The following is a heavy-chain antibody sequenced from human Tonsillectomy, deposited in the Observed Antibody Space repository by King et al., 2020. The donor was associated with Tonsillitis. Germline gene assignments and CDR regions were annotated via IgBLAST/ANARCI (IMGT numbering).Heavy chain of an antibody. J-gene: IGHJ4*02. CDR3: TRRSSL. CDR1: GFTFSDAW. D-gene: IGHD6-13*01. V-gene: IGHV3-15*01. Sequence: QLVQSGGGLVKPGGSLRLSCATSGFTFSDAWMSWVRQPPGKGLEWVGRIKTKDQGGAIDYATVVEGRFSISRDDSKNTLYLQMNNLQPEDTAVYYCTRRSSLGGQGTLVTVSS. CDR2: IKTKDQGGAI.